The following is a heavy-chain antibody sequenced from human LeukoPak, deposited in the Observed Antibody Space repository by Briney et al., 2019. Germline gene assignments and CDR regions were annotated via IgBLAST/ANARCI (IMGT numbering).Heavy chain of an antibody. V-gene: IGHV3-74*01. CDR2: IPSDGSA. J-gene: IGHJ4*02. D-gene: IGHD1-26*01. CDR1: GFTSSSYW. CDR3: IGSGGWPGY. Sequence: GGSLRLSCAAPGFTSSSYWMHWVRQAPGKGLGWVSLIPSDGSAVYADSVKGRFTISRDNAKDTVYLQMNSLRVEDTAVYYCIGSGGWPGYWGQGTLVTVSS.